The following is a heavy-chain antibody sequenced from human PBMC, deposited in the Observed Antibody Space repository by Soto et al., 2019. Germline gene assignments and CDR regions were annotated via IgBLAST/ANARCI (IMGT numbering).Heavy chain of an antibody. CDR2: INHSGST. D-gene: IGHD3-10*01. J-gene: IGHJ1*01. V-gene: IGHV4-34*01. CDR1: GGSFSGYY. CDR3: ARRELQYYYGSGSYFQH. Sequence: SETLSLTCAVYGGSFSGYYWSWIRQPPGKGLEWIGEINHSGSTNYNPSLKSRVTISVDTSKNQFSLKLSSVTAADTAVYYCARRELQYYYGSGSYFQHWGQGTLVTVSS.